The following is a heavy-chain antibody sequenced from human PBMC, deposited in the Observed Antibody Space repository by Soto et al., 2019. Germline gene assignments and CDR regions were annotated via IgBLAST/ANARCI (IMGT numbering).Heavy chain of an antibody. D-gene: IGHD3-3*02. CDR3: AKDRPRIFDY. Sequence: GGSLRLSCSASGFTFSIYAMHWVRQAPGKGLEYVSSISTNGGSTDYADSVKGRFTISRDNSKSTVYLQMSSLRVEDTAVYYCAKDRPRIFDYWGQGTLVTVSS. CDR2: ISTNGGST. J-gene: IGHJ4*02. V-gene: IGHV3-64D*06. CDR1: GFTFSIYA.